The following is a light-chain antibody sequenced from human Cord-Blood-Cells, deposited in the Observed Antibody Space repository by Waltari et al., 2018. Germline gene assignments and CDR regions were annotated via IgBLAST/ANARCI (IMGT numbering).Light chain of an antibody. J-gene: IGLJ3*02. CDR2: SNN. Sequence: QSVLTQPPSASGPPGQRVTIPCSGSSSNIGSNTVNWYQQRPGTAPKLLIYSNNQLPSGVPDRFSGSKSGTSASLAVSGLQSEDEADYYCAAWDDSLNGWVFGGGTKLTVL. CDR3: AAWDDSLNGWV. V-gene: IGLV1-44*01. CDR1: SSNIGSNT.